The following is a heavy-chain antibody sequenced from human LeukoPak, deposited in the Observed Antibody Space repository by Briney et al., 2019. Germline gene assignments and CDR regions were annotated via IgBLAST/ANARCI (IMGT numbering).Heavy chain of an antibody. CDR2: TYYRSKWYS. V-gene: IGHV6-1*01. J-gene: IGHJ4*02. CDR3: AGPRDYGGNQYYFDY. CDR1: GDSVSSNSAV. Sequence: SQTLSLTCAISGDSVSSNSAVWNWIRQSPSRGLEWLGRTYYRSKWYSDYAVSVKSRITINPDTSKNQFSLQLNSVTPEDTAVYYCAGPRDYGGNQYYFDYWGQGTLVTVSS. D-gene: IGHD4-23*01.